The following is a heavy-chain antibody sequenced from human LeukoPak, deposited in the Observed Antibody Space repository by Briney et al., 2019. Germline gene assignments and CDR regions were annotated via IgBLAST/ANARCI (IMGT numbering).Heavy chain of an antibody. V-gene: IGHV1-69*04. CDR3: AFMRGIVGDSNFDY. CDR1: GGTFSSYA. D-gene: IGHD1-26*01. CDR2: IIPILGIA. J-gene: IGHJ4*02. Sequence: SVKVSCKASGGTFSSYAISWVRRAPGQGLEWMGRIIPILGIANYAQKFQGRVTITADKSTGTAYMELSSLRSEDTAVYYCAFMRGIVGDSNFDYWGQGTLVTVSS.